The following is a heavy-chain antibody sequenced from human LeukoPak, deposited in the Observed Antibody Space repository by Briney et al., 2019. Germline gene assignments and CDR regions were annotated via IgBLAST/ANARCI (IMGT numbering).Heavy chain of an antibody. Sequence: GGSRRLSCAASGFSVSSYDLNWVRQAPGKGLEWVSSISSSSSYIYYADSVKGRFTISRDNAKNSLYLQMNSLRAEDTAVYYCARDSTTSGSYYPWGQGTLVTVSS. J-gene: IGHJ5*02. CDR1: GFSVSSYD. CDR3: ARDSTTSGSYYP. CDR2: ISSSSSYI. V-gene: IGHV3-21*01. D-gene: IGHD1-26*01.